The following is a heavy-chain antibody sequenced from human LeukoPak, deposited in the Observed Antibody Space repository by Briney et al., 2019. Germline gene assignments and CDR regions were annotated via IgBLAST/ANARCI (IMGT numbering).Heavy chain of an antibody. V-gene: IGHV3-64D*06. J-gene: IGHJ4*02. CDR3: VKDSDLVLTGYLFDY. CDR2: ISSNGGST. CDR1: GFTFSSYA. Sequence: PGGSLRLSRSASGFTFSSYAMHWVRQAPGKGLEYVSAISSNGGSTYYADSVKGRFTISRDNSKNTLYLQMSSLRAEDTAVYYCVKDSDLVLTGYLFDYWGQGTLVTVSS. D-gene: IGHD3-9*01.